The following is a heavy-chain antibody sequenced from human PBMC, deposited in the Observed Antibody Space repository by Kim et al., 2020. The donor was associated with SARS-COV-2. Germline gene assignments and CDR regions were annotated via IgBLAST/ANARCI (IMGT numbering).Heavy chain of an antibody. CDR3: ARTIYSSGFNY. V-gene: IGHV3-11*01. D-gene: IGHD6-19*01. Sequence: TISYGASVKARFTISRDNAKNSLYLQMNSLRVDDTAIYYCARTIYSSGFNYWGQGTLVTVSS. J-gene: IGHJ4*02. CDR2: TI.